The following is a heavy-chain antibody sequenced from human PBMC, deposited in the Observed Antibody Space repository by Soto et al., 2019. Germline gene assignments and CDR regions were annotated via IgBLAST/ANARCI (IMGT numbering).Heavy chain of an antibody. CDR2: ISWNSGSI. Sequence: EVQLVESGGGLVQPGRSLRLSCAASGFTFDDYAMHWVRQAPGKGLEWVSGISWNSGSIGYADSVKGRFTISRDNAKNSLYLQKNSLRAEDTALYYCAKDGESSGSRGAFDIWGQGTMVTVSS. V-gene: IGHV3-9*01. J-gene: IGHJ3*02. D-gene: IGHD6-19*01. CDR3: AKDGESSGSRGAFDI. CDR1: GFTFDDYA.